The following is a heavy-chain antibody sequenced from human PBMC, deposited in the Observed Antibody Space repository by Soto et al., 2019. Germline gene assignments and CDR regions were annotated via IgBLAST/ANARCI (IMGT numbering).Heavy chain of an antibody. J-gene: IGHJ6*01. CDR3: ARQPGTDGMDV. V-gene: IGHV4-39*01. D-gene: IGHD6-13*01. Sequence: QLQLQESCPGLVKPSETLSLTCTVSGGSIRRSNCYWGGIRQPPGKGMEWIGSIYSSGSHYYSPSLNSPVTITGETSKNQFSLKVKSVTAADTAGYDCARQPGTDGMDVWGLGTTVTVTS. CDR1: GGSIRRSNCY. CDR2: IYSSGSH.